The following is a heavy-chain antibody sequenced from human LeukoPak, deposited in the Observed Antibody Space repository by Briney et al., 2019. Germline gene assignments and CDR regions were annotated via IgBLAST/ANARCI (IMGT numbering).Heavy chain of an antibody. D-gene: IGHD6-13*01. CDR3: ARLSEQLTTGNPFDI. CDR2: IYYSGST. Sequence: PSETLSLTCTVSGGSISSGDYYWSWIRQPPGKGLEWIGYIYYSGSTYYNPSLKSRVTISVDTSKNQFSLTLRSVTAADTSVYYCARLSEQLTTGNPFDIWGQGTMVTVSS. CDR1: GGSISSGDYY. V-gene: IGHV4-30-4*01. J-gene: IGHJ3*02.